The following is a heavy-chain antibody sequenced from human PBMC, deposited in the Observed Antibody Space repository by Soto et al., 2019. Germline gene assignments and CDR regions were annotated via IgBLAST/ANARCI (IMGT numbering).Heavy chain of an antibody. Sequence: QVQLQESGPGLVKPSETLSLSCTVSGGSISSYYWSWIRQPPGKGLERIGYIHYSGSTNYNTSLKSRVTISVDTSKNQFSLKLSSVTAADTAVYYCARRWGRTFDYWGQGTLVTVSS. CDR2: IHYSGST. V-gene: IGHV4-59*08. D-gene: IGHD1-26*01. J-gene: IGHJ4*02. CDR3: ARRWGRTFDY. CDR1: GGSISSYY.